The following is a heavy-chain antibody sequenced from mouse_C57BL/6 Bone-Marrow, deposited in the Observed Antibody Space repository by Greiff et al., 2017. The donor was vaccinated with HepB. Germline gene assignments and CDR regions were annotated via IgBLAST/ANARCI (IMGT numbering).Heavy chain of an antibody. D-gene: IGHD1-1*01. CDR1: GFTFSSYG. CDR3: ASQIYYYGSSYLYWYFDV. CDR2: ISSGGSYT. J-gene: IGHJ1*03. V-gene: IGHV5-6*01. Sequence: EVKLVESGGDLVKPGGSLKLSCAASGFTFSSYGMSWVRQTPDKRLEWVATISSGGSYTYYPDSVKGRFTISRDNAKNTLYLQMSSLKSEDTAMYYCASQIYYYGSSYLYWYFDVWGTGTTVTVSS.